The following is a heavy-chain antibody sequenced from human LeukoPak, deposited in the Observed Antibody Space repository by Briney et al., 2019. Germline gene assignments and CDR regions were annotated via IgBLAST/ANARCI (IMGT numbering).Heavy chain of an antibody. CDR2: TYYRSNWYN. CDR1: GDGVSSYSAA. V-gene: IGHV6-1*01. D-gene: IGHD3-3*01. CDR3: ARDPEWVYDTFDV. Sequence: SQTLSLTCAISGDGVSSYSAAWTWIRQSPSRGLEWLGRTYYRSNWYNDYAGSLRGRITINPDTSRNQFSLHLSSVTPDDTAVYYCARDPEWVYDTFDVWGQGTMVTVSS. J-gene: IGHJ3*01.